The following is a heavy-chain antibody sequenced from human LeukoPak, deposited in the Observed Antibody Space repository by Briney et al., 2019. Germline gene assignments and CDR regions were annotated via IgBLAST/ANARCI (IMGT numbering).Heavy chain of an antibody. D-gene: IGHD4-17*01. CDR1: GYTFTTYP. V-gene: IGHV1-2*04. CDR2: INPNSGGT. CDR3: ARGRDYGDPTFDY. J-gene: IGHJ4*02. Sequence: ASVKVSCKASGYTFTTYPINWVRQAPGQGLEWMGWINPNSGGTNYAQKFQGWVTMTRDTSISTAYMELSRLRSDDTAVYYCARGRDYGDPTFDYWGQGTLVTVSS.